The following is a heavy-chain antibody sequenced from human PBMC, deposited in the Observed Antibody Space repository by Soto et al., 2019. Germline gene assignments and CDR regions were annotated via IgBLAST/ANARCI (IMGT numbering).Heavy chain of an antibody. CDR2: MNPNSGNT. Sequence: SVKVSCKASGYTFTSYDINWVRQATGQGLEWMGWMNPNSGNTGYAQKFQGRVTMTRNTSISTAYMELSSLRSEDTAVYYCARVGRLPYYYDSSGYRGAPWFDPWGQGTLVTVSS. D-gene: IGHD3-22*01. J-gene: IGHJ5*02. CDR1: GYTFTSYD. CDR3: ARVGRLPYYYDSSGYRGAPWFDP. V-gene: IGHV1-8*01.